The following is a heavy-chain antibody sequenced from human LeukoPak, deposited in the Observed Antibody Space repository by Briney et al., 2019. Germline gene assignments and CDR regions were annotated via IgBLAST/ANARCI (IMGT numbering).Heavy chain of an antibody. CDR2: INPSGGST. V-gene: IGHV1-46*01. Sequence: ASVKVSCEASGYTFTSYYMHWVRQAPGQGLEWMGIINPSGGSTSYAQKFQGRVTMTRDMSTSTVYMELSSLRSEDTAVYYCARDPFGVVKGGLIWGQGTLVTVSS. D-gene: IGHD3-3*01. J-gene: IGHJ4*02. CDR1: GYTFTSYY. CDR3: ARDPFGVVKGGLI.